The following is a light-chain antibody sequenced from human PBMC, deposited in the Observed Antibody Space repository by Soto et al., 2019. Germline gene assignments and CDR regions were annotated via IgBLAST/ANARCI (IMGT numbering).Light chain of an antibody. J-gene: IGKJ5*01. CDR3: QQSYSTPPIT. Sequence: DIQMTQSPSSLSASLGDRVAITCRASQSISSSLNWYQQKAGKAPKPLIYDTSSLQSGVPPRFIGRGSGTDFTLTITSLQPEDFATYYCQQSYSTPPITFGQGTRLEIK. CDR2: DTS. CDR1: QSISSS. V-gene: IGKV1-39*01.